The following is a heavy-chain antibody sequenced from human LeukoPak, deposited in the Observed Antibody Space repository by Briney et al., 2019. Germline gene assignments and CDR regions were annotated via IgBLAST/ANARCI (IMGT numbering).Heavy chain of an antibody. J-gene: IGHJ4*02. CDR2: ISSSSSYI. Sequence: GGSLRLSCAASGFAFSGYSMNWVRQAPGKGLEWVSSISSSSSYIYYADSVKGRFTISRDNSKNTLFLQMNSLRAEDTAIYYCAKGTKGFDYWGQGTLVTVSS. CDR3: AKGTKGFDY. CDR1: GFAFSGYS. V-gene: IGHV3-21*04.